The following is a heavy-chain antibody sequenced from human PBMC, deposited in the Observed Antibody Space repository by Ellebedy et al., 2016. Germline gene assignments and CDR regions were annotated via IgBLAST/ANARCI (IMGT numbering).Heavy chain of an antibody. J-gene: IGHJ4*02. Sequence: SETLSLTCTVSGGSISSYYWSWIRQPPGKGLEWIGYIYYSGSTNYNPSLKSRVTISVDTSKNQFSLKLSSVTAADTAVYYCARETYYDYVWGSYATHWGQGTLVTVSS. D-gene: IGHD3-16*01. CDR2: IYYSGST. V-gene: IGHV4-59*12. CDR1: GGSISSYY. CDR3: ARETYYDYVWGSYATH.